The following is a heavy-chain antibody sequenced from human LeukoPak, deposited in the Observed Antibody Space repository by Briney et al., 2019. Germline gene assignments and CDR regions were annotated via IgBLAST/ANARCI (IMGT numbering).Heavy chain of an antibody. CDR2: IYYTGYT. Sequence: SETLSLTCTVSGGSISSYYWSWIRQPPGKGLEWIGYIYYTGYTNYNPSLKSRVTISVGTSKKQFSLKLNSVTAADTAVYYCAKTRGVTMIDLVFDYWGQGTLVTVSS. CDR1: GGSISSYY. J-gene: IGHJ4*02. D-gene: IGHD3-22*01. CDR3: AKTRGVTMIDLVFDY. V-gene: IGHV4-59*01.